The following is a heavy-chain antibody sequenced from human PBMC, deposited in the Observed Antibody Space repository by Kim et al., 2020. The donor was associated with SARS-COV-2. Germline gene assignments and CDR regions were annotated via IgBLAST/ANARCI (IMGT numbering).Heavy chain of an antibody. CDR3: AAGRIAGSGSYSQVYYYYGMDV. D-gene: IGHD3-10*01. Sequence: SVKVSCKASGFTFTSSAVQWVRQARGQRLEWIGWIVVGSGNTNYAQKFQERVTITRDMSTSTAYMELSSLRSEDTAVYYCAAGRIAGSGSYSQVYYYYGMDVWGQGTTVTVSS. J-gene: IGHJ6*02. CDR2: IVVGSGNT. V-gene: IGHV1-58*01. CDR1: GFTFTSSA.